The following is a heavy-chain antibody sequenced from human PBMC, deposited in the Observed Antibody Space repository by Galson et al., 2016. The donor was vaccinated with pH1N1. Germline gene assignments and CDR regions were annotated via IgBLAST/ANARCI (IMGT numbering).Heavy chain of an antibody. J-gene: IGHJ2*01. CDR1: GGTFGSYG. CDR3: AREDYYDTDLSDWYFDL. V-gene: IGHV1-69*13. Sequence: SVEVSCKASGGTFGSYGINWVRQAPGQGLEWMGGIIPIFNTTKYAQNFQGRGTITADESTTTAYMELSSLRSEDTAVYYCAREDYYDTDLSDWYFDLWGRGTLLTVSS. CDR2: IIPIFNTT. D-gene: IGHD3-22*01.